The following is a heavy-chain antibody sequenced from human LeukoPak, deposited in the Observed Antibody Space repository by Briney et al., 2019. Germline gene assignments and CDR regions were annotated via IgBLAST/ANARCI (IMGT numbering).Heavy chain of an antibody. D-gene: IGHD3-22*01. CDR2: IKSKADGGTT. CDR1: GFNFNNAC. Sequence: GGSLRLSCAASGFNFNNACMTWVRQAPGRGLEWIGRIKSKADGGTTDYAAPVKDRFTISRNDSKITQYLQMNTLKAEDTAVQYWTTERDNICVYCYPVFRLDYSGQGTLVTVSS. V-gene: IGHV3-15*01. CDR3: TTERDNICVYCYPVFRLDY. J-gene: IGHJ4*02.